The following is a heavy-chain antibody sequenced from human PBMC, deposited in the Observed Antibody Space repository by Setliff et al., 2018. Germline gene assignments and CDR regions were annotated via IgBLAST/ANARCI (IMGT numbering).Heavy chain of an antibody. CDR3: ARKVEQWLTPHFDY. Sequence: KASETLSLTCSVSGASIRNYYWTWIRQSPGKGLEWIGYVHFTGSTNYNPSPKSRVTMSVDVSKNQFSLKMSSVTAADTAVYYCARKVEQWLTPHFDYWGQGAPVTVSS. CDR1: GASIRNYY. CDR2: VHFTGST. D-gene: IGHD6-19*01. J-gene: IGHJ4*02. V-gene: IGHV4-59*01.